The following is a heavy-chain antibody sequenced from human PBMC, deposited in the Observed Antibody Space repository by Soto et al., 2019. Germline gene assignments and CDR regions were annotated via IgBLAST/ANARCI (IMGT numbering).Heavy chain of an antibody. CDR3: ARVSVDVPE. D-gene: IGHD5-12*01. CDR1: GPTFIAYY. J-gene: IGHJ4*02. CDR2: IDPNSGGT. V-gene: IGHV1-2*02. Sequence: QLVQSVAEVKKPVASVRVSCKTSGPTFIAYYIHWVRQAPGQGLEWMGWIDPNSGGTTYEQKFLGRVTMTRDTSINTAYMDLNRLTSDDTAVYYCARVSVDVPEWGQGTLITVSS.